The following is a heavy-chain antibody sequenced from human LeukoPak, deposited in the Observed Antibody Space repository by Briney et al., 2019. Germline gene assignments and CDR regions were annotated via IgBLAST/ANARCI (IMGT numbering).Heavy chain of an antibody. CDR3: ARRIAAAAAPYYFDY. J-gene: IGHJ4*02. CDR2: INSDGSST. Sequence: GGSLRLSCAASGFTFSSYWMHWVRQAPGNGLLWASRINSDGSSTSYADSVKGRFTISRDNAKNTLYLQMNSLRAEDTAVYYCARRIAAAAAPYYFDYWGQGTLVTVSS. D-gene: IGHD6-13*01. CDR1: GFTFSSYW. V-gene: IGHV3-74*01.